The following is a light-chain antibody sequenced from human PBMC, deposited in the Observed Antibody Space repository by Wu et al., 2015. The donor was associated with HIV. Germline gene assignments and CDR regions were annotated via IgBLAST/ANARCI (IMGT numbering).Light chain of an antibody. CDR1: QSISSY. CDR2: DAS. Sequence: AIRMSQSPSSLSASTGDRVTITCRASQSISSYLAWYQQKPGQAPKLLIYDASTLQSGVPSRFSGSGSGTGFTLIISRLQSEDFATYYCQQTYSTHVTFGGGTKVEIK. V-gene: IGKV1-8*01. CDR3: QQTYSTHVT. J-gene: IGKJ4*01.